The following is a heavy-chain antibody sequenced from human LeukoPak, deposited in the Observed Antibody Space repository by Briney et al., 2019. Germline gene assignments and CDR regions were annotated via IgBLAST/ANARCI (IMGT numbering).Heavy chain of an antibody. D-gene: IGHD2-2*01. Sequence: ASVKVSCKSSGFTFTDYYIHWVRQAPGQGLEWMGYIGPHSSATSSPQEFQGRVTMTRDTSMSTAYMELSRLTSDDTAVYYCARGRDKTTSPAIDYWGQGTLVTVSS. CDR3: ARGRDKTTSPAIDY. V-gene: IGHV1-2*02. J-gene: IGHJ4*02. CDR1: GFTFTDYY. CDR2: IGPHSSAT.